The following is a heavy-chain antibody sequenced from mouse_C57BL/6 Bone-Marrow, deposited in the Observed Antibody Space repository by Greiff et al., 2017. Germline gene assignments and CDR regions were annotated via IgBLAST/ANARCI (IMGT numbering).Heavy chain of an antibody. CDR3: ARHEVYYYGSSYDYYAMDY. CDR1: GFTFSDYY. J-gene: IGHJ4*01. V-gene: IGHV5-12*01. D-gene: IGHD1-1*01. Sequence: EVKLMESGGGLVQPGGSLKLSCAASGFTFSDYYMYWVRQTPEKRLEWVAYISNGGGSTYYPDTVKGRFTISRDNAKNTLYLQMSRLKSEDTAMYYCARHEVYYYGSSYDYYAMDYWGQGTSVTVSS. CDR2: ISNGGGST.